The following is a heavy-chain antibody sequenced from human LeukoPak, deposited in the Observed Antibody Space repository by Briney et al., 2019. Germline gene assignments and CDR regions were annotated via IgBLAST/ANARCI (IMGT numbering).Heavy chain of an antibody. V-gene: IGHV1-69*05. CDR3: ARGSRATNVDY. J-gene: IGHJ4*02. CDR1: GGTFSSYA. CDR2: IIPIFGTA. D-gene: IGHD2-8*01. Sequence: SVKVSCKASGGTFSSYAISWVRQAPGQGLEWMGGIIPIFGTANYAQKFQGRVTMTRDTSTSTVYMELSSLRSEDTAVYYCARGSRATNVDYWGQGTLVTVSS.